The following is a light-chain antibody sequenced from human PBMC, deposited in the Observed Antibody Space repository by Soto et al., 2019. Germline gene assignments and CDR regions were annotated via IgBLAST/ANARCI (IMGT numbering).Light chain of an antibody. CDR3: SSYTSSSTLLYG. CDR2: DVS. J-gene: IGLJ1*01. V-gene: IGLV2-14*01. Sequence: QSALTQPASVSGSPGQSITISCTGTSSDVGGYNYVSWYQQHPGKAPKLMIYDVSNRPSGVSNRFSGSKSGNTASLTISALQAEDEAGYYCSSYTSSSTLLYGLGTGTK. CDR1: SSDVGGYNY.